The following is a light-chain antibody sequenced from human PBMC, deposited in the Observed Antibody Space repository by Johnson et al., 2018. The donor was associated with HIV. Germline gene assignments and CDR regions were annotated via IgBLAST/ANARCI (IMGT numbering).Light chain of an antibody. CDR2: DDI. CDR3: GTWDTSLSAGHV. V-gene: IGLV1-51*01. Sequence: QSVLMQPPSVSAAPGQKVTISCSGIGSNIGDNYVSWYQHLPGTAPRLLIYDDIKRPSGIPDRFSGSKSGTSATLGITGLQTGDEADYYCGTWDTSLSAGHVFGTGTKVTVL. CDR1: GSNIGDNY. J-gene: IGLJ1*01.